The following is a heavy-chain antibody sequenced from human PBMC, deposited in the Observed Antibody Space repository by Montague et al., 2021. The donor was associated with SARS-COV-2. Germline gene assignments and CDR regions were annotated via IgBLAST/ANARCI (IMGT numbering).Heavy chain of an antibody. J-gene: IGHJ6*03. D-gene: IGHD3-22*01. V-gene: IGHV4-34*01. CDR2: INHSGST. CDR1: GGSFSGHY. Sequence: SETLSLTCGVYGGSFSGHYWSWIRQPPGKGLEWMGEINHSGSTNYNPSLKSRVTISVDTSKNQFSLKLRSVTAADTAVYYCARGRIEVSMIVVVMTGASYYMDVWGKGTTVTVSS. CDR3: ARGRIEVSMIVVVMTGASYYMDV.